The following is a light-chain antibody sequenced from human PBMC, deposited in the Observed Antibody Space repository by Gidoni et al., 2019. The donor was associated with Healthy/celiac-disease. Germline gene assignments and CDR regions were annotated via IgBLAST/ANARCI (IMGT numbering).Light chain of an antibody. CDR1: QGIRSW. CDR3: QQANSFPLT. V-gene: IGKV1-12*01. J-gene: IGKJ1*01. Sequence: DIQMTQSPSSVSASVGDRVTITCRASQGIRSWLAWYQQKPGKAPKLLLYAASSLQSGVPPRFSGRGSGTDFTLTISSLQPEDFATYYCQQANSFPLTFGQGTKVEIK. CDR2: AAS.